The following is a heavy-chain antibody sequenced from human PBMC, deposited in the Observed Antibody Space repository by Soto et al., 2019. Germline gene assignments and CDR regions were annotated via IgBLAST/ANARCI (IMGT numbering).Heavy chain of an antibody. CDR1: GGSISSGGYY. CDR3: ARAQGVGANDGFDI. Sequence: SETLSLTCTVSGGSISSGGYYWSWIRQHPGKGLEWIGYIYYSGSTYYNPSLKSRVTLSVDTSKNQFSLKLSSVTAADTAVYYCARAQGVGANDGFDIWGQGTMVTVSS. D-gene: IGHD1-26*01. CDR2: IYYSGST. J-gene: IGHJ3*02. V-gene: IGHV4-31*03.